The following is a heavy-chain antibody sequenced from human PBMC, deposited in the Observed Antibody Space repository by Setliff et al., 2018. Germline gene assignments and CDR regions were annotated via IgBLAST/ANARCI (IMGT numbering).Heavy chain of an antibody. CDR2: IYYSGNT. Sequence: NPSETLSLTCSVSGGSIRNTSYHWGWIRQPPGKGLEWIANIYYSGNTYYNPSLESRLSMSADMSKNQLSLRLRSVIAADTAVYYCARIPSVRNIASRAFDIWGQGTMVTVSS. J-gene: IGHJ3*02. CDR1: GGSIRNTSYH. CDR3: ARIPSVRNIASRAFDI. D-gene: IGHD2-15*01. V-gene: IGHV4-39*07.